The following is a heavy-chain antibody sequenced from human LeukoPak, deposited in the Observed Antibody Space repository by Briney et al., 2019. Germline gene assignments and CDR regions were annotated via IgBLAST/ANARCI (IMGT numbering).Heavy chain of an antibody. CDR1: GGSFSGYY. D-gene: IGHD6-13*01. V-gene: IGHV4-34*01. CDR3: ARGPEIAAAGLDY. Sequence: SSETLSLTCAVYGGSFSGYYWSWIRQPPGKGLEWIGEINHSGSTNYNPSLKSRVTISVDTSKNQFSLKLSSVTAADTAVYYCARGPEIAAAGLDYWGREPWSPSPQ. CDR2: INHSGST. J-gene: IGHJ4*02.